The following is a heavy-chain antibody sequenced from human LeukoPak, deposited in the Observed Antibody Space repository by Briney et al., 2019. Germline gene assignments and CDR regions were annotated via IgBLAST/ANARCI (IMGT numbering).Heavy chain of an antibody. CDR2: IYSDGSST. Sequence: GGSLRLSCAASGFTFSSYWMHWVRQAPGKGLVWVSRIYSDGSSTNYADSVKGRFTISRDNAKNTLYLQMNSLRAEDTAAYYCASGEYCSGGSCYSAAFDIWGQGTMVTVSS. CDR3: ASGEYCSGGSCYSAAFDI. J-gene: IGHJ3*02. V-gene: IGHV3-74*01. CDR1: GFTFSSYW. D-gene: IGHD2-15*01.